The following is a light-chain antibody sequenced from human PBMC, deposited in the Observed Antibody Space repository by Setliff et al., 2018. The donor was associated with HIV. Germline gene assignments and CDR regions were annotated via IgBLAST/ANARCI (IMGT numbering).Light chain of an antibody. Sequence: QSALAQPASVSGSPGQSITISCTGTSSDVGGYNYVSWYQEHPGKAPKLMIFDVSKRPSGVSNRFSGSKSGNTASLTISGLQAEDEADFYCSSYTSSSTLGFGTGTKV. CDR3: SSYTSSSTLG. J-gene: IGLJ1*01. V-gene: IGLV2-14*03. CDR2: DVS. CDR1: SSDVGGYNY.